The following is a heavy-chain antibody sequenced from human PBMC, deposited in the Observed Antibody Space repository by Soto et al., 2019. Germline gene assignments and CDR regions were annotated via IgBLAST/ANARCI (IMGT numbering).Heavy chain of an antibody. J-gene: IGHJ4*02. CDR1: GFPFSRYG. Sequence: QVQRVESGGGVVQPGRSLRLSCAASGFPFSRYGMHWVREAPGKGLERVAVISYDGSNKYYADSVKGRLPISRDNSASTLYLQMNSLRPEDTALYYCVGGQYYFDYRGQGTLVTVSP. CDR2: ISYDGSNK. CDR3: VGGQYYFDY. D-gene: IGHD3-10*01. V-gene: IGHV3-30*03.